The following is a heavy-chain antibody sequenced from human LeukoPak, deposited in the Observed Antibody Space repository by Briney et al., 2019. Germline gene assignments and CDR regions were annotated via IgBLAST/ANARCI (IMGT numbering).Heavy chain of an antibody. CDR2: ISSSSGYI. CDR1: GFTFSSYS. J-gene: IGHJ3*02. D-gene: IGHD3-10*01. Sequence: GGSLRLSCGASGFTFSSYSMNWVRQAPGKGLEWVSSISSSSGYIYYADSVKGRFTISRDNAKNSLYLQMNSLRAEDTAVYYCARGGDYYGSGSYYKGTGDAFDIWGQGTMVTVSS. V-gene: IGHV3-21*01. CDR3: ARGGDYYGSGSYYKGTGDAFDI.